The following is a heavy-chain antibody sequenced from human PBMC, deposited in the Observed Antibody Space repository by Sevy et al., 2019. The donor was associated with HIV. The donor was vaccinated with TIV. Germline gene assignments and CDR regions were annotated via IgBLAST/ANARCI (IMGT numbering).Heavy chain of an antibody. CDR1: GFPFSSYA. CDR3: AKRRVQSGLSGGGANYGMDV. J-gene: IGHJ6*02. V-gene: IGHV3-23*01. Sequence: GGSLRLSCAASGFPFSSYAMSWVRQAPGKGLEWVSTLIGGGSRTYYADSVTGRFIISSDNSRNTLYVQMNSLRAEDTAIYYCAKRRVQSGLSGGGANYGMDVCGRGTTVTVSS. CDR2: LIGGGSRT. D-gene: IGHD2-8*02.